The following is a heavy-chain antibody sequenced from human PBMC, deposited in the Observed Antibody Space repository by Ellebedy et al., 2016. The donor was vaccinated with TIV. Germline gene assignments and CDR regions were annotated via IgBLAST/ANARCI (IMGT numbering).Heavy chain of an antibody. Sequence: GESLKISCAGSGFTFSGYGMHWVRQAPGKGLEWVAVISYDGNYKYYGDSVKGRFTISRDNSKKTLDLQMNSLRAEDTAVYYCSKEGLGYCGGDCPNRIDPWGQGTLGTVSS. CDR3: SKEGLGYCGGDCPNRIDP. CDR2: ISYDGNYK. CDR1: GFTFSGYG. D-gene: IGHD2-21*02. V-gene: IGHV3-30*18. J-gene: IGHJ5*02.